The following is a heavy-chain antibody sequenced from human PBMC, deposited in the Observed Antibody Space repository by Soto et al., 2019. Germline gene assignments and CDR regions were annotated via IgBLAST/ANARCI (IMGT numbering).Heavy chain of an antibody. J-gene: IGHJ4*02. V-gene: IGHV4-34*01. D-gene: IGHD5-12*01. Sequence: SETLSLTCAVYGGSFSGYYWSWIRQPPGKGLEWIGEINHSGSTNYNPSLKSRVTISVDTSKNQFSLKLSSVTAADTAVYYCARKGYPYYFDYWGQGTLVTVSS. CDR1: GGSFSGYY. CDR2: INHSGST. CDR3: ARKGYPYYFDY.